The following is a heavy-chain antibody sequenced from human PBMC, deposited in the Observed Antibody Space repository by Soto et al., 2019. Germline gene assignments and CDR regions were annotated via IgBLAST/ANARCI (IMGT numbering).Heavy chain of an antibody. CDR1: GITFSSHG. J-gene: IGHJ4*02. Sequence: QVHLVQSGGGVVQPGRSLRLSCAASGITFSSHGMHWVRQAPGKGLEWVAVIWYDGSKKYYADSVKGRFTISRDNSKNTLKLEMNSLRVEDTAVYYCARLDDKGVWSYFDDWGQGTLVTVSA. V-gene: IGHV3-33*01. CDR3: ARLDDKGVWSYFDD. CDR2: IWYDGSKK. D-gene: IGHD3-3*01.